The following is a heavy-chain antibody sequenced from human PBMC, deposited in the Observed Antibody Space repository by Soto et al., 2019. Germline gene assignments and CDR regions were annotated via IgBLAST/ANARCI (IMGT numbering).Heavy chain of an antibody. V-gene: IGHV1-8*01. J-gene: IGHJ3*02. CDR3: ARGSDIVVVVAAASDAFDI. CDR2: MNPNSGNT. Sequence: QVQLVQSGAEVKKPGASVKVSCKASGYTFTSYDINWVRQATGQGLEWMGWMNPNSGNTGCAQKFQGRVTMTWTTSISTAYMELSSLRSEDTAVYYCARGSDIVVVVAAASDAFDIWGQGTMVTVSS. D-gene: IGHD2-15*01. CDR1: GYTFTSYD.